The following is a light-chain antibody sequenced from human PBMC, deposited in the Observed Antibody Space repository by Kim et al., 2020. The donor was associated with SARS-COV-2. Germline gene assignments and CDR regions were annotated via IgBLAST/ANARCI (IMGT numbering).Light chain of an antibody. J-gene: IGLJ2*01. V-gene: IGLV3-19*01. CDR1: SLRSYY. Sequence: SYELTQDPAVSVALGQTVRITCQGDSLRSYYASWYQQKPGQAPVLVIYGKNNRPSGIPDRFSGSSSGNTASLTITGAQAEDEADYYCNSWDSSGDHVVFGGGTQLTVL. CDR2: GKN. CDR3: NSWDSSGDHVV.